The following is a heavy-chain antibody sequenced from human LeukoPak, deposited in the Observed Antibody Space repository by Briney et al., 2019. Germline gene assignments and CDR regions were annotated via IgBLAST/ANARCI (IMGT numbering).Heavy chain of an antibody. CDR1: GFTFSNYE. J-gene: IGHJ4*02. CDR2: IVGSGSNK. Sequence: GGSLRLSCAASGFTFSNYEMNWVRQAPGKGLEWLSYIVGSGSNKQYADSVRGRFTISRDNAKNSLYLQMNNLRAGDTAIYYCARGGSGYYSPDYWGQGTLVTVSS. CDR3: ARGGSGYYSPDY. D-gene: IGHD3-22*01. V-gene: IGHV3-48*03.